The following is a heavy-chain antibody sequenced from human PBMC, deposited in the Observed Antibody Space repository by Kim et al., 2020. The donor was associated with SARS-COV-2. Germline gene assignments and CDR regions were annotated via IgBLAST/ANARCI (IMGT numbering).Heavy chain of an antibody. CDR1: GFTFSSYS. V-gene: IGHV3-21*01. J-gene: IGHJ4*02. Sequence: GGSLRLSFAASGFTFSSYSMNWVRQAPGKGLEWVSSISSSSSYIYYADSVKGRFTISRDNAKNSLYLQMNSLRAEDTAVYYCARDLYGDYVFDYWGQGTLVTVSS. CDR3: ARDLYGDYVFDY. CDR2: ISSSSSYI. D-gene: IGHD4-17*01.